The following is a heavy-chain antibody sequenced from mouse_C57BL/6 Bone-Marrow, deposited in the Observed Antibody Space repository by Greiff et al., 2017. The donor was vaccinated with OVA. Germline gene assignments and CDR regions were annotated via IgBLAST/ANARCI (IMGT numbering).Heavy chain of an antibody. CDR3: ARRDRGMFAY. J-gene: IGHJ3*01. CDR1: GYTFTSYW. Sequence: QVQLQQSGAELVRPGSSVKLSCTASGYTFTSYWMPWVQQRPIQGLEWIGNIDRSDSEPHYTQKFKDKATLTIDKSSSTAYMQLSSLTSEDSAGYYCARRDRGMFAYWGKGTLVTVSA. V-gene: IGHV1-52*01. CDR2: IDRSDSEP.